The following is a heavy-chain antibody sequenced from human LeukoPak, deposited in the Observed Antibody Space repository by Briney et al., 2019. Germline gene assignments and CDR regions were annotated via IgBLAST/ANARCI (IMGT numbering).Heavy chain of an antibody. CDR3: ARPLGPINTVTTPAPFDY. V-gene: IGHV3-74*01. CDR1: RFTFTNSW. CDR2: INSDGSST. J-gene: IGHJ4*02. D-gene: IGHD4-17*01. Sequence: PGGSLRLSCAASRFTFTNSWMHWVRQAPGKGLMWVSRINSDGSSTSYADAVKGRFTISRDNAKKTLYLQMNSLRGEDTAVYYCARPLGPINTVTTPAPFDYWGQGTLVTVSS.